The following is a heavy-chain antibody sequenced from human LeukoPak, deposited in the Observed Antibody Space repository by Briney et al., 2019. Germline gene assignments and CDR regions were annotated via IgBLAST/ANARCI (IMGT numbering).Heavy chain of an antibody. CDR1: GFTFSSYG. CDR3: AKDPIGGGPVAGTYY. J-gene: IGHJ4*02. D-gene: IGHD6-19*01. Sequence: GRSLRLSCAASGFTFSSYGMHWVRQAPGKGLEWVAVISYDGSNKYYADSVKGRFTISRDNSKNTLYLQMNSLRAEDTAVYYCAKDPIGGGPVAGTYYWGQGTLVTVSS. V-gene: IGHV3-30*18. CDR2: ISYDGSNK.